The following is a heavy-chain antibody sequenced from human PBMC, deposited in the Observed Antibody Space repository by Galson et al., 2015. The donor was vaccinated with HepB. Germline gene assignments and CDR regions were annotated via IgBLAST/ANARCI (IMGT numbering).Heavy chain of an antibody. V-gene: IGHV3-73*01. J-gene: IGHJ4*02. CDR2: IRSKATNYAA. Sequence: SLRLSCAASGFTFSGSAIHWVRQASGRGPEWIGHIRSKATNYAALYVPSLKGRFTISRDDSKNIAYLRMRSLKTDDTAVYYCVRSGDFSGYSSRWGQGTLVTVSS. CDR1: GFTFSGSA. D-gene: IGHD6-13*01. CDR3: VRSGDFSGYSSR.